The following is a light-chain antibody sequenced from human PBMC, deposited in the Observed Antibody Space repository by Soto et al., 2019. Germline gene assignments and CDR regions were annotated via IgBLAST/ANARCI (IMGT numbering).Light chain of an antibody. J-gene: IGLJ1*01. CDR1: SSDVGGFNF. Sequence: QSALTQPASVSGSPGQSITISCTGTSSDVGGFNFVSWYQQPPGKAPKLMTYDVSHRPSGVSNRFSGSKSGYTASLTISGLQAEDEGDYYCSSYTTSSTIVFGTGTKVTVL. CDR3: SSYTTSSTIV. CDR2: DVS. V-gene: IGLV2-14*01.